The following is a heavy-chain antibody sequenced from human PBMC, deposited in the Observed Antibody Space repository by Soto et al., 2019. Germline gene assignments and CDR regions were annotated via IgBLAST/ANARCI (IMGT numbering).Heavy chain of an antibody. CDR3: ARDLLAARIGY. CDR1: GFTFSSYS. Sequence: GGSLRLSCAACGFTFSSYSMNWVRQAPGKGLEWVSSISSSSSYIYYADSVKGRFTISRDNAKNSLYLQMNSLRAEDTAVYYCARDLLAARIGYWGQGTLVTVSS. V-gene: IGHV3-21*01. D-gene: IGHD6-6*01. CDR2: ISSSSSYI. J-gene: IGHJ4*02.